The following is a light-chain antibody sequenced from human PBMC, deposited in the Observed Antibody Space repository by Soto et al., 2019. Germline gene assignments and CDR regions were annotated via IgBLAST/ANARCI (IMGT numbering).Light chain of an antibody. V-gene: IGLV2-23*01. CDR3: CSYAGSRGHVV. CDR2: EGS. CDR1: SSDVGSYNL. Sequence: QSALTQPASVSGSPGQSITISCTGTSSDVGSYNLVSWYQQHPGKAPKLMIYEGSKRPSGVSNRFSGSKSGNTASLTISGLQAEDEADYSCCSYAGSRGHVVFGGGTKVTVL. J-gene: IGLJ2*01.